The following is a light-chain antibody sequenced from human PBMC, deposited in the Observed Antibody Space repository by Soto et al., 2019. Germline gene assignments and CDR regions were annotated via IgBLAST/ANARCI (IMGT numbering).Light chain of an antibody. V-gene: IGLV2-11*01. CDR2: DVS. J-gene: IGLJ3*02. CDR1: SSDVGGYNY. Sequence: QSALTQPRSVSGSPGQSVTISCTGTSSDVGGYNYVSWYQQHPGKAPKLMIYDVSKWPSGVPDRFSGSKSGNTASLTISGLQAEDEADYYCCSYAGNSLWVFGGGTKLIVL. CDR3: CSYAGNSLWV.